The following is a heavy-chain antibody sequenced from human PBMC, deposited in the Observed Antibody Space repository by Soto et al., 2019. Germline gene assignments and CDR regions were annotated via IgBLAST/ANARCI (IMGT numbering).Heavy chain of an antibody. CDR3: ARVWDTATPFDY. D-gene: IGHD5-18*01. CDR1: GFTFSSYG. Sequence: PGGSLRLSCAASGFTFSSYGMHWVRQAPGKGLEWVAVIWYDGSNKYYADSVKGRFTISRDNSKNTLYLQMNSLRAEDTAVYYCARVWDTATPFDYWGQGTLVTVSS. J-gene: IGHJ4*02. CDR2: IWYDGSNK. V-gene: IGHV3-33*01.